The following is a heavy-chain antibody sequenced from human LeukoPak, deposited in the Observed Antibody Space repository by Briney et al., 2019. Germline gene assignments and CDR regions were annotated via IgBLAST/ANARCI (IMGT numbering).Heavy chain of an antibody. D-gene: IGHD3-10*01. J-gene: IGHJ4*02. CDR2: IHTRGST. CDR1: GGSFGNDY. Sequence: PSETLSLTCTVSGGSFGNDYWSWIRQSAGKGLEWIGRIHTRGSTNYNPSLKSRVTISVDTSKNQFSLKLSSVTAADTAVYYCARGPRGFGELYYFDYWGQGTLVTVSS. V-gene: IGHV4-4*07. CDR3: ARGPRGFGELYYFDY.